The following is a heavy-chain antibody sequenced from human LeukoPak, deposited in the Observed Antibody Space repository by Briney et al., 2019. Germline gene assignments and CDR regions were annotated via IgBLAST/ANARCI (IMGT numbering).Heavy chain of an antibody. V-gene: IGHV1-69*06. J-gene: IGHJ3*02. Sequence: SVQVSCKASGGTFSIYAISWVRQAPGQGLEWMGGIIPIFGTANYAQKFQGRVTITADKSTSTAYMELSSLRSEDTAVYYCARDPRGYCSSTSCPDAFDIWGQGTMVTVSS. CDR2: IIPIFGTA. CDR1: GGTFSIYA. D-gene: IGHD2-2*01. CDR3: ARDPRGYCSSTSCPDAFDI.